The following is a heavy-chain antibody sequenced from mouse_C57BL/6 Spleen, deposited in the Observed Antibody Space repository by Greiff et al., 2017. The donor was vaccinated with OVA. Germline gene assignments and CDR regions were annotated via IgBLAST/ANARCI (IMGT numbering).Heavy chain of an antibody. CDR3: SRPSTGWYFYV. D-gene: IGHD5-1*01. Sequence: DVHLVESGGGLVKPGGSLTLSCAASGFTFSDSGMPWVRQAPEKGLAWVAYISSGSSTISYAHTGKGRFNISRDNAKNTLFLQMTSLRSEDTAMYYCSRPSTGWYFYVWGTGTTGTVSS. J-gene: IGHJ1*03. V-gene: IGHV5-17*01. CDR2: ISSGSSTI. CDR1: GFTFSDSG.